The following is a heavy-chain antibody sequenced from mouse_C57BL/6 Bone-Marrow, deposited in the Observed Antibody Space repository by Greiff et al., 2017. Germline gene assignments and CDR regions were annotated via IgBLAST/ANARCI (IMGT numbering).Heavy chain of an antibody. CDR3: ARLELDGSSGDWYFDV. Sequence: QVQLKESGPELVKPGASVKLSCKASGYTFTSYDINWVKQRPGQGLELIGWIYPRGGSTKYNEKFKGKATLAVDTSYSTAYMELHSLTSVDSAVYFCARLELDGSSGDWYFDVWGTGTTVTVSS. CDR1: GYTFTSYD. CDR2: IYPRGGST. J-gene: IGHJ1*03. V-gene: IGHV1-85*01. D-gene: IGHD1-1*01.